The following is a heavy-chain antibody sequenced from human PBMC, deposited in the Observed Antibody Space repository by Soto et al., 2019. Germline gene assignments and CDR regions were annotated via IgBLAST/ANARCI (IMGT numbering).Heavy chain of an antibody. J-gene: IGHJ5*02. CDR2: LYYSGNT. Sequence: SETLSLTCTVSGGSISRSSYSWAWIRQPPGKGLEWIGTLYYSGNTYYNPSLKSRVTISVDTSKNQFYLKLSSVTAADTAVYYCATRQGGSYNWFDPWGQGTLVTVSS. CDR3: ATRQGGSYNWFDP. V-gene: IGHV4-39*01. CDR1: GGSISRSSYS. D-gene: IGHD2-15*01.